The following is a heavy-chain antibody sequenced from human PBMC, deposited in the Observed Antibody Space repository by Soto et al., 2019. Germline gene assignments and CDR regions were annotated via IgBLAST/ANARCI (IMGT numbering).Heavy chain of an antibody. CDR3: AKDTNYRKQLGRGARGY. Sequence: GGSLRLSCAASGFTFSSYAMSWVRQAPGKGLEWVSAISGSGGSTYYADSVKGRFTISRDNSKNTLYLQMNSLRAEDTAVYYCAKDTNYRKQLGRGARGYWGQGTLVTVSS. J-gene: IGHJ4*02. V-gene: IGHV3-23*01. CDR1: GFTFSSYA. CDR2: ISGSGGST. D-gene: IGHD6-6*01.